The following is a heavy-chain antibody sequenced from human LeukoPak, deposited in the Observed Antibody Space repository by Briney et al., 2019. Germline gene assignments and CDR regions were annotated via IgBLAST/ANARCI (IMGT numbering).Heavy chain of an antibody. CDR1: GFTFSSYG. CDR3: ATGPAVTATTYWYFDL. V-gene: IGHV3-23*01. CDR2: ISGSGGET. J-gene: IGHJ2*01. D-gene: IGHD2-21*02. Sequence: GGSLRLSCAASGFTFSSYGMSWVRQAPGKGLEWVSTISGSGGETNYADSVKGRFTISRDNSKHTLYLQMNSLRAEDTAVYYCATGPAVTATTYWYFDLWGRGTLVTVSS.